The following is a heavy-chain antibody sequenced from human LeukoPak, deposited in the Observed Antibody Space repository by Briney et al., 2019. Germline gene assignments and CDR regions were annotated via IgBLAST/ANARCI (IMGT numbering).Heavy chain of an antibody. CDR1: GGTCSSYA. CDR3: ARDTAYYDYVWGSYRYTSYFDY. V-gene: IGHV1-69*01. CDR2: IIPIFGTA. J-gene: IGHJ4*02. D-gene: IGHD3-16*02. Sequence: ASVKVSCKASGGTCSSYAISWVRQAPGQGLEWMGGIIPIFGTANYAQKFQGRVTITADESTSTAYMELSSLRSEDTAVYYCARDTAYYDYVWGSYRYTSYFDYWGQGTLVTVSS.